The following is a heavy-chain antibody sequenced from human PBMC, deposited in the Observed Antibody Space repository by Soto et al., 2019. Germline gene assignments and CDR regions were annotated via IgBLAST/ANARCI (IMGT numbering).Heavy chain of an antibody. V-gene: IGHV1-18*01. D-gene: IGHD6-13*01. Sequence: QVQLVQSGAEVKKPGASVKVSCKASGYTFTSYGISWVRQAPGQGLEWMGWISAYNGNTNYAQKLQGRVTMTTDTCTSTDYMERRSLRSDDTAVYYCARESSSSCHDYWGQGTLVTVSS. CDR3: ARESSSSCHDY. CDR1: GYTFTSYG. CDR2: ISAYNGNT. J-gene: IGHJ4*02.